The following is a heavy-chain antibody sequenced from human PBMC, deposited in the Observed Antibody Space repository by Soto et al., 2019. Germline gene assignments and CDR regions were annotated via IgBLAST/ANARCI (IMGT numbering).Heavy chain of an antibody. Sequence: QVQLVQSGAEVKKPGSSVKVSCKASGGTCSSYAISWVRQAPGQGLEWMGGIIPIFGTANYAQKFQGRVTITADESTSTAYMELSSLRSEDTAVYYCAINSHYYDSSGYYYGAFDIWGQGTMVTVSS. V-gene: IGHV1-69*01. CDR3: AINSHYYDSSGYYYGAFDI. CDR2: IIPIFGTA. J-gene: IGHJ3*02. D-gene: IGHD3-22*01. CDR1: GGTCSSYA.